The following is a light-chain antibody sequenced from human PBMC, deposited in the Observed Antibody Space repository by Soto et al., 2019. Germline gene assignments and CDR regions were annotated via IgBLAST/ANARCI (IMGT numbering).Light chain of an antibody. V-gene: IGKV1-12*01. CDR1: QDISRW. CDR3: QQGDSFAFT. J-gene: IGKJ3*01. Sequence: DVQMTQSPSYVSASVGDRVTINCRASQDISRWLAWYQQKPGKAPKLLIYDASNLQSGVPSRFSGSGSGTDFILTISSLQPEDFANYFCQQGDSFAFTFGPGTKV. CDR2: DAS.